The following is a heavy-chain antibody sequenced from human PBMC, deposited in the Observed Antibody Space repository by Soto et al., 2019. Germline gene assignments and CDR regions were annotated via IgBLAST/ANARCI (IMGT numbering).Heavy chain of an antibody. Sequence: SQTLSLTCVISGDSVSSNSAAWNWIRQSPSRGLEWLGRTYYRSKWYNDYAVSVKSRITINPDTSKNQFSLQLNSVTPEDTAVYYCARDVEQWRPTYSYGMDVWGQGTTVTVSS. D-gene: IGHD6-19*01. CDR3: ARDVEQWRPTYSYGMDV. CDR1: GDSVSSNSAA. V-gene: IGHV6-1*01. CDR2: TYYRSKWYN. J-gene: IGHJ6*02.